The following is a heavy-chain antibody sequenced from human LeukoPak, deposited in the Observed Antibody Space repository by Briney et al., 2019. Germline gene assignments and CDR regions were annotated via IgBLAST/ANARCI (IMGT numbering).Heavy chain of an antibody. CDR3: ARDSGDYVWGSYIGYFDY. V-gene: IGHV1-46*01. CDR2: INPSGGST. Sequence: ASVKVPCKASGYTFTSYYMHWVRQAPGQGLEWMGIINPSGGSTSYAQKFQGRVTMTRDTSTSTVYMELSSLRSEDTAVYYCARDSGDYVWGSYIGYFDYWGQGTLVTVSS. J-gene: IGHJ4*02. D-gene: IGHD3-16*01. CDR1: GYTFTSYY.